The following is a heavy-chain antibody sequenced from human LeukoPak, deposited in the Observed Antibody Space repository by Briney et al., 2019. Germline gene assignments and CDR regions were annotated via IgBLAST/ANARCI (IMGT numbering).Heavy chain of an antibody. CDR1: GFTFDDYA. Sequence: SGGSLRLSCAASGFTFDDYAMHWVRQAPGKGLEWVSLISGSGDKTYYADSVKGRFTISRDNSKNTLYLQVNSLRAEDTAVYYCAREERGYSYPMYAFDIWGQGTMVTVSS. D-gene: IGHD5-18*01. V-gene: IGHV3-23*01. J-gene: IGHJ3*02. CDR3: AREERGYSYPMYAFDI. CDR2: ISGSGDKT.